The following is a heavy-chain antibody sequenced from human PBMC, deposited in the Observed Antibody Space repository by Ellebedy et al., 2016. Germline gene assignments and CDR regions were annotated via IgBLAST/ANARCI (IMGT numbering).Heavy chain of an antibody. CDR2: IYYSGST. CDR1: GGSISSSSYY. Sequence: GSLRLSCTVSGGSISSSSYYWGWIRQPPGKGLEWIGSIYYSGSTYYNPSPKSRVTISVDTSKNQFSLKLSSVTAADTAVYYCARPYSSGWYYWGQGTLVTVSS. D-gene: IGHD6-19*01. V-gene: IGHV4-39*01. J-gene: IGHJ4*02. CDR3: ARPYSSGWYY.